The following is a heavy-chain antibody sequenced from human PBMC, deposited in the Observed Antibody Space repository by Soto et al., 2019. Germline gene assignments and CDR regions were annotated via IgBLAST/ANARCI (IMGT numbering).Heavy chain of an antibody. CDR3: ARDKVGTGIDYFDY. CDR1: GGSISSGDYY. D-gene: IGHD1-1*01. Sequence: SETLSLTCTVSGGSISSGDYYWSWIRQPPGKGLECIGYIYYSGSTYYNPSLKSRVTISVDTSKNQFSLKLSSVTAADTAVYYCARDKVGTGIDYFDYWGQGTLVTVSS. CDR2: IYYSGST. V-gene: IGHV4-30-4*01. J-gene: IGHJ4*02.